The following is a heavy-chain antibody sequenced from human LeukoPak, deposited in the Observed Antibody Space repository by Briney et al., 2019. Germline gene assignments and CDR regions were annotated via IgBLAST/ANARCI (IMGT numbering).Heavy chain of an antibody. CDR1: GFDFSTYS. J-gene: IGHJ4*02. D-gene: IGHD3-22*01. CDR2: ISGSSIYI. CDR3: ARDPPYSDSSGYYYDY. V-gene: IGHV3-21*01. Sequence: GGSLRLSCAASGFDFSTYSMNWVRQAPGKGLEWVSSISGSSIYIYYADSVKGRFTISRDNAKNSLYLQMNSLRAEDTAVYYCARDPPYSDSSGYYYDYWGQGTLVTVSS.